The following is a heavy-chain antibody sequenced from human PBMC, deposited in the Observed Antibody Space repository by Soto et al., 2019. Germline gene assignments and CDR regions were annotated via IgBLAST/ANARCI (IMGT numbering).Heavy chain of an antibody. Sequence: QVQLVQSGGEVKKPGASVKVSCQASGYTFNSYAISWVRQAPGQGLEWMGWISPSTGDTDQAQNFQDRVIMTLDISTPAAYMELMSLRSDDTAVYYCVRCYCSVGSCYACWHFDFWGRGTLVTVSS. CDR2: ISPSTGDT. CDR3: VRCYCSVGSCYACWHFDF. J-gene: IGHJ5*01. V-gene: IGHV1-18*01. D-gene: IGHD2-15*01. CDR1: GYTFNSYA.